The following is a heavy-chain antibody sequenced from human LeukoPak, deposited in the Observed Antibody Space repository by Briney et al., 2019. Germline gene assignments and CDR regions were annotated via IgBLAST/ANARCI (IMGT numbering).Heavy chain of an antibody. J-gene: IGHJ4*02. CDR3: ARANGSGSYYNLQAFDY. Sequence: SETLSLTCTVPGGSISSYYWSWIRQPPGKGPEWIGYIYYSGSTNYNPSLRSRVTISVDTSKNQFSLKLSSVTAADTAVYYCARANGSGSYYNLQAFDYWGQGTLVTVSS. CDR2: IYYSGST. CDR1: GGSISSYY. V-gene: IGHV4-59*01. D-gene: IGHD3-10*01.